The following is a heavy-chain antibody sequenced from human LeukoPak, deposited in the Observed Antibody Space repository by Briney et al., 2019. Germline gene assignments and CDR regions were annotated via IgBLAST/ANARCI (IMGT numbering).Heavy chain of an antibody. V-gene: IGHV5-51*01. Sequence: GESLKISCKASGYTFTTYWIGWVRQMPGKGLEWMGIIYPGDSDTRYSPSFQGQVTISADKSISTAYLQWSSLKASDTAMYYCARMGASSSSDYYYYYYMDVWGKGTTVTVSS. CDR3: ARMGASSSSDYYYYYYMDV. CDR2: IYPGDSDT. CDR1: GYTFTTYW. D-gene: IGHD6-6*01. J-gene: IGHJ6*03.